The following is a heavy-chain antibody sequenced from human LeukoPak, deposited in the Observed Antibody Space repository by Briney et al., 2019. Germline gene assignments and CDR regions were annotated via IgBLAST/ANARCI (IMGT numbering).Heavy chain of an antibody. CDR3: ARGLVDTAMVIFDY. V-gene: IGHV1-69*05. CDR2: IIPIFGTA. CDR1: GGTFSSYA. J-gene: IGHJ4*02. D-gene: IGHD5-18*01. Sequence: SVKVSCKASGGTFSSYAISWVRQAPGQGLEWMGRIIPIFGTANYAQKFQGRVTITTDESTSTAYIELSSLRSEDTAVYYCARGLVDTAMVIFDYWGQGTLVTVSS.